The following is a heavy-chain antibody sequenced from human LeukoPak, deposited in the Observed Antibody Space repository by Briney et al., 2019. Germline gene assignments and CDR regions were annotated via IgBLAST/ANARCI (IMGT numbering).Heavy chain of an antibody. D-gene: IGHD1-26*01. J-gene: IGHJ4*02. CDR3: AKQHSGSYQPKDY. V-gene: IGHV3-23*01. Sequence: PSGGSLRLSCAASGFTFSSYAMSWVRQAPGKGLEWVSAISGSGGSTYYADSVKGRFTISRDNSKNTLYLQMNSLRAEDTAVYYCAKQHSGSYQPKDYWGQGTLVTVSS. CDR1: GFTFSSYA. CDR2: ISGSGGST.